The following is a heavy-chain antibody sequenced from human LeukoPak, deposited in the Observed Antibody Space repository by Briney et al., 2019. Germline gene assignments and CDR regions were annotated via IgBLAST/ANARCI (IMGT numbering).Heavy chain of an antibody. CDR3: ARVVDDSRSGYFDY. J-gene: IGHJ4*02. Sequence: GASVKVSCKASGGTFSSYATSWVRQAPGQGLEWMGRIIPILGIANYAQKFQGRVTITADKSTSTAYMELSSLRSEDTAVYYCARVVDDSRSGYFDYWGQGTLVTVSS. CDR2: IIPILGIA. CDR1: GGTFSSYA. D-gene: IGHD3-22*01. V-gene: IGHV1-69*04.